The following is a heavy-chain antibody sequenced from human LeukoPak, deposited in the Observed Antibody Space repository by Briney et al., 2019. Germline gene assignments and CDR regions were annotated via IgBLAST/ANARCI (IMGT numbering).Heavy chain of an antibody. CDR2: ISSSSTYI. CDR1: GFTFSSYS. J-gene: IGHJ6*02. V-gene: IGHV3-21*01. Sequence: TGGSLRLSCAASGFTFSSYSMNWVRQAPGKGLEWVSCISSSSTYIYYADSVKGRFTISRDDAKNALYLQMNSLRAEDTAVYYCATAFLVPRVSGMDVWGQGPTVPVS. D-gene: IGHD2-8*02. CDR3: ATAFLVPRVSGMDV.